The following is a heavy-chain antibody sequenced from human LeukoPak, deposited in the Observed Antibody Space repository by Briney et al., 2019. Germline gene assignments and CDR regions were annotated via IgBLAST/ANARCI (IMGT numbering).Heavy chain of an antibody. CDR1: GYTFTGYY. J-gene: IGHJ5*02. CDR3: ARGRFVGATERDWFDP. V-gene: IGHV1-2*04. Sequence: ASVKVSCKASGYTFTGYYMHWVRQAPGQGLEWMGWINPNSGGTNYAQKFQGWVTMTRDTSISTAYMELSRLRSDDTAVYYCARGRFVGATERDWFDPWGQGTLVTVSS. CDR2: INPNSGGT. D-gene: IGHD1-26*01.